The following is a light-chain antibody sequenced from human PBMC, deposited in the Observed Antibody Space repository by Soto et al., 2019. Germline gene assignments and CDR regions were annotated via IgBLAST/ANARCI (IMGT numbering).Light chain of an antibody. CDR2: GAS. CDR3: QQYYSWTLYT. V-gene: IGKV3-15*01. J-gene: IGKJ2*01. Sequence: EILMTQSPASLSVSPGGRATLSCRASQDISGNLAWYQQKPGQGPRLLIYGASTRATGIPARFSGSGSGTDFTLTISSLQSEYIAVYYCQQYYSWTLYTFGRGTRLE. CDR1: QDISGN.